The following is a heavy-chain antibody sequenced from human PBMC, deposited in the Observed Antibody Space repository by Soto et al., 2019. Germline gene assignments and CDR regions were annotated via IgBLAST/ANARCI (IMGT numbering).Heavy chain of an antibody. V-gene: IGHV3-13*01. D-gene: IGHD1-20*01. CDR2: IGGGGDT. J-gene: IGHJ5*02. CDR1: GFTFSSFD. CDR3: VTGRPTHWYS. Sequence: VQLVESGGGLVQPGGSLRLSCAASGFTFSSFDMHWVRQATGKGLEWVSGIGGGGDTYYPGSVKGRFTISRENAKNSLYLQMNSLRAGDTAVYYCVTGRPTHWYSWGQGTLVTVSS.